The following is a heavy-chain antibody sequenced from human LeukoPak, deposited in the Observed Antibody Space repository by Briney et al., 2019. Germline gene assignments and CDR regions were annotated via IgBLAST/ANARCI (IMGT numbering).Heavy chain of an antibody. CDR2: VYQSGTT. V-gene: IGHV4-38-2*01. J-gene: IGHJ3*02. Sequence: ASETLSLTCVVSGYSISSDYYGVWIRQPPEKGLEWIGNVYQSGTTYSNPSLKSRVTMSVDTSKNQFSLKVNSVTAADTAVYYCARGETIVADRREGDGFDIWGQGTLVTVSS. CDR1: GYSISSDYY. D-gene: IGHD5-12*01. CDR3: ARGETIVADRREGDGFDI.